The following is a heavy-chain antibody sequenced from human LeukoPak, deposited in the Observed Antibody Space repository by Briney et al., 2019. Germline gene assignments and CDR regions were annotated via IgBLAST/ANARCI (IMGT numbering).Heavy chain of an antibody. V-gene: IGHV3-48*03. CDR3: AREERTGSYPSFDY. D-gene: IGHD1-26*01. CDR1: GFTFSSNE. CDR2: ISSSGGTI. Sequence: PGGSLRLSCAASGFTFSSNEMNWVRQAPGKGLEWVSYISSSGGTIYYADSVKGRFTISRDNAKNSLYLQMNSLRAEDTAVYYCAREERTGSYPSFDYWGQGTLVTVSS. J-gene: IGHJ4*02.